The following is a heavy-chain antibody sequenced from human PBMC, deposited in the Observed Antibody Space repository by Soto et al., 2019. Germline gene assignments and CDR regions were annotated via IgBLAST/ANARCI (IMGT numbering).Heavy chain of an antibody. V-gene: IGHV6-1*01. J-gene: IGHJ3*02. D-gene: IGHD2-15*01. CDR1: GDSVSSNSAA. CDR2: TYYRSKWYN. CDR3: ARACSGGSCYSKGAFDI. Sequence: SPTLSLSXAISGDSVSSNSAAWNWIRQSPSRGLEWLGRTYYRSKWYNDYAVSVKSRITINPDTSKNQFSLQLNSVTPEDTAVYYFARACSGGSCYSKGAFDIWGQGTMVTVSS.